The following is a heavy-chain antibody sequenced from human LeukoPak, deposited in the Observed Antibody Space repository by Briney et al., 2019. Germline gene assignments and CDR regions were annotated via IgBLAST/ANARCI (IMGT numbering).Heavy chain of an antibody. D-gene: IGHD1-26*01. Sequence: PGGSLRLSCAASGFTFSSYWMHWVRQAPGKGLEWVSYISSSGSTICYADSVKGRFTISRDNAKNSLYLQMNSLRAEDTAVYYCARDRVGATSIDYWGQGTLVTVSS. V-gene: IGHV3-48*04. J-gene: IGHJ4*02. CDR3: ARDRVGATSIDY. CDR2: ISSSGSTI. CDR1: GFTFSSYW.